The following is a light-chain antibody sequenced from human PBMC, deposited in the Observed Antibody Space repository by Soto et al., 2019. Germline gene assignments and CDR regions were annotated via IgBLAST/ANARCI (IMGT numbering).Light chain of an antibody. CDR3: QQYDNLRRFT. CDR1: QDVSNH. Sequence: DMQMTQYPSSLSASVGDRVTITCQASQDVSNHLNWYQQKPGKAPKLLIYDASILETGVPSRFSGSGSGTDFTFTSSNLQPEDFATYYCQQYDNLRRFTFGPGTKVYVK. CDR2: DAS. V-gene: IGKV1-33*01. J-gene: IGKJ3*01.